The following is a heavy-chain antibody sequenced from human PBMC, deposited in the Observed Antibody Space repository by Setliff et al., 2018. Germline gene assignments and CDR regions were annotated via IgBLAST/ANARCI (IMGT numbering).Heavy chain of an antibody. V-gene: IGHV1-69-2*01. CDR2: VDPEDGET. CDR3: ATVSYSSSRSVGFDP. Sequence: GASVKVSCKASGGTFSSYVISWVQQAPGKGLEWMGRVDPEDGETIYAEKFQGRVTITADTSTDTAYMELSSLRSEDTAVYYCATVSYSSSRSVGFDPWGQGTLVTVSS. D-gene: IGHD6-13*01. CDR1: GGTFSSYV. J-gene: IGHJ5*02.